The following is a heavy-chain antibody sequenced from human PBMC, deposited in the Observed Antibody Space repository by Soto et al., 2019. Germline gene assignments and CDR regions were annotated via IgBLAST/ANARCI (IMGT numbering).Heavy chain of an antibody. CDR3: ARDPSTVALYYYYGMDV. D-gene: IGHD4-4*01. V-gene: IGHV3-33*01. CDR2: IWYDGSNK. Sequence: ESGGGVVQPGRSLRLSCAASGFTFSSYGMHWVRQAPGKGLEWVAVIWYDGSNKYYADSVKGRFTISRDNSKNTLYLQMNSLRAEDTAVYYCARDPSTVALYYYYGMDVWGQGTTVTVSS. CDR1: GFTFSSYG. J-gene: IGHJ6*02.